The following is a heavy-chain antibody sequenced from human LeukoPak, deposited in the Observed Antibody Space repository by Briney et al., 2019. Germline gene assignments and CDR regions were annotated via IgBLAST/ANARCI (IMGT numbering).Heavy chain of an antibody. D-gene: IGHD4-17*01. CDR3: ASGYGDYVSVAFDI. CDR1: GGTFSSYA. CDR2: IIPIFGRA. Sequence: SVKVSCKASGGTFSSYAISWVRQAPGQGLEWMGRIIPIFGRANYGQKFQGRGTITTDESTSTAYMELSSLRSEDTAVYYCASGYGDYVSVAFDIWGQGTMVTVSS. V-gene: IGHV1-69*05. J-gene: IGHJ3*02.